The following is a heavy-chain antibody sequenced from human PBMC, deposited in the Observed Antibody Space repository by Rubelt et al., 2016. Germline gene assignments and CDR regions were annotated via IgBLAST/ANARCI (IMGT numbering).Heavy chain of an antibody. D-gene: IGHD6-6*01. CDR2: INHSGST. J-gene: IGHJ3*02. V-gene: IGHV4-59*12. Sequence: QVQLQESGPGLVKPSETLSLTCTVSGGSISSYYWSWIRRPPGKGLEWIGEINHSGSTNYNPSLKSRVTISLDTSKNQFSLKLSSGAAADTAVYYCARAGYRRVAARLDAFDIRGQGTMVTVSS. CDR1: GGSISSYY. CDR3: ARAGYRRVAARLDAFDI.